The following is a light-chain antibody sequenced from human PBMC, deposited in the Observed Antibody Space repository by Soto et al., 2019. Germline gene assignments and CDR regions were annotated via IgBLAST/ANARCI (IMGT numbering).Light chain of an antibody. V-gene: IGLV2-23*03. Sequence: QSALTQPASVSGSPGQSITISCTGTSSDVGRYNLVSWYQQHPGKAPKLMIYEGSNRPSGVSNRFSGSKSGNTASLTISGLQAEDEADYYCCSYAGRSTFVVFGGGTKVTVL. J-gene: IGLJ2*01. CDR2: EGS. CDR1: SSDVGRYNL. CDR3: CSYAGRSTFVV.